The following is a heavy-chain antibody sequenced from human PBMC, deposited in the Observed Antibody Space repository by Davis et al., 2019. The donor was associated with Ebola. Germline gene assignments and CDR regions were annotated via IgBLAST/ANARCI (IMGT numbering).Heavy chain of an antibody. CDR2: IYAGDSDS. CDR3: ARQASLYGSSDY. Sequence: GESLKISCKGSGYSFTTYWIAWVRQTPGKGLEWMGIIYAGDSDSRYSPSFEGQVTISVDRSISTAYLQWNSLKASDTAMYYCARQASLYGSSDYWGQGTLVTVSS. J-gene: IGHJ4*02. V-gene: IGHV5-51*01. D-gene: IGHD3-22*01. CDR1: GYSFTTYW.